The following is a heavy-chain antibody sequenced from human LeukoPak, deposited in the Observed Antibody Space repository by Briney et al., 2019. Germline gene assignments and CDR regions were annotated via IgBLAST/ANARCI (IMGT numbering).Heavy chain of an antibody. V-gene: IGHV3-7*01. Sequence: GGSLRLSCAASGFSFSSYWINWVRQAPGKGLDWVANIKQDGSDKNYVDSVKGRFTISRDNAKNSLYLQLNSLRVEDTAVYYCARASSGGWSAYYFFYMDVWGRGTTVTVSS. CDR3: ARASSGGWSAYYFFYMDV. D-gene: IGHD2-15*01. CDR2: IKQDGSDK. CDR1: GFSFSSYW. J-gene: IGHJ6*03.